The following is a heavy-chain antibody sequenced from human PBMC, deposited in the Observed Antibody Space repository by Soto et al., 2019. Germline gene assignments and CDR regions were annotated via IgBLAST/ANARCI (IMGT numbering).Heavy chain of an antibody. Sequence: VQLVESGGGLVQPGGSLRLSCAASGFTFSSYEMNWVRQAPGKGLEWVSYISTSGSTIYYADSVKGRFTISRDNAKNSLHLQMHSLRAEDTAVYYCATEGSSGYTGFFDYWGQGTLVTVSS. D-gene: IGHD5-18*01. CDR2: ISTSGSTI. V-gene: IGHV3-48*03. CDR3: ATEGSSGYTGFFDY. CDR1: GFTFSSYE. J-gene: IGHJ4*02.